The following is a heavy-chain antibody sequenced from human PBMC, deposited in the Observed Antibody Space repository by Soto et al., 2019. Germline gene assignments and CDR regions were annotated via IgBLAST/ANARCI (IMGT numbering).Heavy chain of an antibody. V-gene: IGHV3-30*03. J-gene: IGHJ1*01. D-gene: IGHD3-22*01. CDR1: GFSLSDRV. Sequence: QVQLVESGGDVVQPGRSLRLSCAASGFSLSDRVMHWVRQAPGKGLDWVALISHDEGNKDYGVSVKGRFTISRDISKNMVFLQMDCLRPVDTAVYFCAREDESSGYAGTFHHWGQGTLVTVSS. CDR2: ISHDEGNK. CDR3: AREDESSGYAGTFHH.